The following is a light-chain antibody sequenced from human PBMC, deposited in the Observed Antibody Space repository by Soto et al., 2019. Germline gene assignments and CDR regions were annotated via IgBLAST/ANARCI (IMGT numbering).Light chain of an antibody. CDR1: QTVSNN. V-gene: IGKV3-15*01. J-gene: IGKJ4*01. CDR3: QQYNKWPLT. CDR2: FAS. Sequence: EIVMTQSPATLSVSPGEKATLSCRASQTVSNNLAWYQQKPGQAPRLLIYFASTRATGIPARFSGSGSGTEFPFTISSLQSEDFAVYYCQQYNKWPLTFGGGTKVETK.